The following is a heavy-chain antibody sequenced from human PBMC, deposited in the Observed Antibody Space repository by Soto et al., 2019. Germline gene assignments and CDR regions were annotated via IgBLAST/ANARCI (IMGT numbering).Heavy chain of an antibody. CDR2: LSGSGDST. J-gene: IGHJ4*02. V-gene: IGHV3-23*01. CDR1: GFTFSNYA. D-gene: IGHD6-13*01. Sequence: EVQLLDSGGGLVEPGGSQRLSCAASGFTFSNYAMNWVREAPGKGLEWVTVLSGSGDSTYYADSVKGRFTISRDNSKNTLYLQMNSLRTEDTAVYYCARRGPGTYFDYWGQGTLVTVSS. CDR3: ARRGPGTYFDY.